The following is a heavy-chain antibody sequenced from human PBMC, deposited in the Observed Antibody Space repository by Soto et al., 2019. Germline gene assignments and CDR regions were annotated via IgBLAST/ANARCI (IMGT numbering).Heavy chain of an antibody. Sequence: PGGSLRLSCAASGFTFSSYGMHWGRQAPGKGLEWVAVIWYDGSNKYYADSVKGRFTISRDNSKNTLYLQMNSLRAEDTAVYYCAKGRERRDGYNWFPQSNFAYWAQGTLVTVSS. CDR2: IWYDGSNK. CDR1: GFTFSSYG. V-gene: IGHV3-33*06. CDR3: AKGRERRDGYNWFPQSNFAY. J-gene: IGHJ4*02. D-gene: IGHD1-1*01.